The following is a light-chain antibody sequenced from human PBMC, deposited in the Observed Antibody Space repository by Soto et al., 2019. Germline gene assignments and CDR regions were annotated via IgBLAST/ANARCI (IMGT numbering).Light chain of an antibody. V-gene: IGLV1-40*01. Sequence: QSVLTQPPSVSGAPGQRVTISCTGSSSNIGAGYDVPWYQQFPGTAPKLLIYANNNRPSGVPDRFSASKSGTSASLAITGLQADDEADYYCQSYDTNRRGVFGAGTKLTVL. CDR2: ANN. J-gene: IGLJ1*01. CDR1: SSNIGAGYD. CDR3: QSYDTNRRGV.